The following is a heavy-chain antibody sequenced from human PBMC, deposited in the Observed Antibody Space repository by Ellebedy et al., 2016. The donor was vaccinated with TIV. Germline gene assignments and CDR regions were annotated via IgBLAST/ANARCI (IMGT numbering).Heavy chain of an antibody. CDR1: GYSFSSYW. Sequence: GESLKISCKGSGYSFSSYWIAWLRQMPGKGLEWMGIIYPGDSDTIYSPSFQGQVTISADKSINTAYLHWSSLEASDTAIYYCARHRLPGGTLYWYFDLWGRGTLVTVSS. D-gene: IGHD3-16*01. V-gene: IGHV5-51*01. J-gene: IGHJ2*01. CDR3: ARHRLPGGTLYWYFDL. CDR2: IYPGDSDT.